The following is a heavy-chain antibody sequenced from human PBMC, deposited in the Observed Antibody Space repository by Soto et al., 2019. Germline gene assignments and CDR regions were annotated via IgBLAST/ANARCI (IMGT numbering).Heavy chain of an antibody. V-gene: IGHV3-23*01. Sequence: PGGSLRLSCAASGFTFISYAMSWVLQAPWKGLEWVSAISGSGGSTYYADSVKGRFTISRDNSKNTLYLQMNSLRAEDTAVYYCAKLVASGTAYWGQGTLVTVSS. D-gene: IGHD2-15*01. J-gene: IGHJ4*02. CDR2: ISGSGGST. CDR3: AKLVASGTAY. CDR1: GFTFISYA.